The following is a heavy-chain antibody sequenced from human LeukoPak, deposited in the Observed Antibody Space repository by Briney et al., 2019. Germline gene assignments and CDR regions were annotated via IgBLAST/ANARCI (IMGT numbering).Heavy chain of an antibody. CDR2: IYPIESKT. J-gene: IGHJ4*02. Sequence: GESLKIPCKGSGYTYNSYWIGWVRQMPGKGLEWIGIIYPIESKTKYSQSFEGQVTISADKSNNTAYLQWTSLKASDTAMYFCATRDGYNLLSWGQGTLVTVSS. CDR3: ATRDGYNLLS. V-gene: IGHV5-51*01. CDR1: GYTYNSYW. D-gene: IGHD5-24*01.